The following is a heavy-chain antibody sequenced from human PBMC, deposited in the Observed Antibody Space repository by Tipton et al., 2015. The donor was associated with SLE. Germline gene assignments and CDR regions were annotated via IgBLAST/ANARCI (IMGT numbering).Heavy chain of an antibody. D-gene: IGHD6-13*01. CDR1: GYKFTSYF. CDR2: ITPNSGGT. CDR3: AREEAAAGSDAFDI. J-gene: IGHJ3*02. Sequence: QSGPEVKNPGASVKVSCKASGYKFTSYFLHWVRLAPGQGLEWMGRITPNSGGTNYAQKFQGRVTMTRDTSISTAYMDLTSLSSDDTAVYYCAREEAAAGSDAFDIWGQGAVVTVSS. V-gene: IGHV1-2*06.